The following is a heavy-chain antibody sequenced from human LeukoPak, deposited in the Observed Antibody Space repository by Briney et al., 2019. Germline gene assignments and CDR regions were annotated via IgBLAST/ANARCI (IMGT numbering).Heavy chain of an antibody. D-gene: IGHD3-16*01. CDR1: GGSFSGYY. Sequence: SETLSLTCAVYGGSFSGYYWSWIRQPPGKGLEWIGEINHSGSTNYNPSLKSRVTISVDTSKNQFSLKLSSVTAADTAVYYCARAGLRYPYYFDYWGQGTLVTVSS. CDR3: ARAGLRYPYYFDY. J-gene: IGHJ4*02. CDR2: INHSGST. V-gene: IGHV4-34*01.